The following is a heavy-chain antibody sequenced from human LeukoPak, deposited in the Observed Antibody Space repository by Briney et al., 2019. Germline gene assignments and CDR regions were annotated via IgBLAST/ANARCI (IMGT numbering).Heavy chain of an antibody. CDR1: GFTFSSYE. V-gene: IGHV3-48*03. CDR3: AKVSIVVVPDY. Sequence: GGSLRLSCAASGFTFSSYEMNWVRQAPGKGLEWVSYISSSGSTIYYADSVKGRFTISRDNSKNTLYLQMNSLRAEDTAVYYCAKVSIVVVPDYWGQGTLVTVSS. D-gene: IGHD2-2*01. CDR2: ISSSGSTI. J-gene: IGHJ4*02.